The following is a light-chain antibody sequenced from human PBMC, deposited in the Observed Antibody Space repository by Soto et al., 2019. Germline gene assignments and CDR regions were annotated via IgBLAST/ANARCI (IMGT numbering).Light chain of an antibody. J-gene: IGKJ1*01. CDR3: QQYGATPGT. V-gene: IGKV3-20*01. CDR2: GAS. Sequence: EIVLTQSPDTLSLSPGERVTLSCRASQSVTHSYLAWYQQKPGQGPRLLIHGASSRATGTPDRFSGSGSGTDFTLTISRLEPEDFAVYYCQQYGATPGTFGQGTKLDIK. CDR1: QSVTHSY.